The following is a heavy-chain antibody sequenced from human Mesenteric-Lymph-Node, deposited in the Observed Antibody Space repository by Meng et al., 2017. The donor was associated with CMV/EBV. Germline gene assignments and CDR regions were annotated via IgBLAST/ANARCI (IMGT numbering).Heavy chain of an antibody. CDR3: ARHQRWLKSEGGFNY. D-gene: IGHD4-23*01. Sequence: QVPLQQWGAGLLQPSETLSLTCAVYGGSFSGYYWSWIRQPPGKGLEWIGEINHSGSTNYNPSLKSRVTISVDTSKNQFSLKLSSVTAADTAVYYCARHQRWLKSEGGFNYWGQGTLVTVSS. V-gene: IGHV4-34*01. CDR1: GGSFSGYY. CDR2: INHSGST. J-gene: IGHJ4*02.